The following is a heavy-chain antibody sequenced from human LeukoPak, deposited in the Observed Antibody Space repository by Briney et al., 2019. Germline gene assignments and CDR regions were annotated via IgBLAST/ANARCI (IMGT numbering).Heavy chain of an antibody. D-gene: IGHD6-13*01. V-gene: IGHV3-30*03. Sequence: GGSLRLPCAASGFTFSSYGMHWVRQAPGKGLEWVAVISYDGSNKYYADSVKGRFTISRDNSKNTLYLQMNSLRAEDTAVYYCACPPYSSSWYSSSRRTYYFDYWGQGTLVTVSS. CDR1: GFTFSSYG. CDR3: ACPPYSSSWYSSSRRTYYFDY. J-gene: IGHJ4*02. CDR2: ISYDGSNK.